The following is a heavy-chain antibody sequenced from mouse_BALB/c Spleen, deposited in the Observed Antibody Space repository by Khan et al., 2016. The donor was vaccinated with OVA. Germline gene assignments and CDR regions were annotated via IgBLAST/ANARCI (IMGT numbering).Heavy chain of an antibody. Sequence: EVQLKQSGAELVKPGASVRLSCTASGFNIKDTYLHWVKQRPEQGLEWIGRIAPANGNTNYDPKFQGQATITADTSSNTSYLQLNSLTSEDTAVYYCARPSYDPRDFEVWGAGTTVTVSS. V-gene: IGHV14-3*02. J-gene: IGHJ1*01. CDR2: IAPANGNT. CDR3: ARPSYDPRDFEV. D-gene: IGHD2-3*01. CDR1: GFNIKDTY.